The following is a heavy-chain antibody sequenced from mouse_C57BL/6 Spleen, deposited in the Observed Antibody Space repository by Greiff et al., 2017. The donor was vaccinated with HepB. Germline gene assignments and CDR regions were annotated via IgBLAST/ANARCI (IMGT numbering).Heavy chain of an antibody. D-gene: IGHD2-4*01. Sequence: VQLQQSGPELARPWASVKISCQAFYTFFRRVHFAIRDTNYWMQWVKQRPGQGLEWIGAIYPGNGDTSYNQKFKGESTLTADKSSSTAYMQLSSLTSEDSAVYYCALYDYDEGDYAVDYWGQGTSVTVSS. J-gene: IGHJ4*01. V-gene: IGHV1-87*01. CDR2: GQGLEWIG. CDR3: SEDSAVYYCALYDYDEGDYAVDY. CDR1: YTFFRRVH.